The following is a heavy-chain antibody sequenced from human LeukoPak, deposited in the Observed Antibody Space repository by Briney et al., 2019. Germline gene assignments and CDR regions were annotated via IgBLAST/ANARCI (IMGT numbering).Heavy chain of an antibody. V-gene: IGHV1-2*02. J-gene: IGHJ6*03. CDR2: INPNSGGT. Sequence: ASVKVSCKASGGTFSSYAISWVRQAPGQGLEWMGWINPNSGGTNYAQKFQGRVTMTRDTSISTAYMELSRLRSDDTAVYYCARDLSSSWYPPYYYMDVWGKGTTVTVSS. D-gene: IGHD6-13*01. CDR3: ARDLSSSWYPPYYYMDV. CDR1: GGTFSSYA.